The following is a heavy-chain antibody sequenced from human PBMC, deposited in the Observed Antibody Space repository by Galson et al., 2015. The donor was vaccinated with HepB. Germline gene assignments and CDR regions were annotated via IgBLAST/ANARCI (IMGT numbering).Heavy chain of an antibody. CDR3: AQLGYCSGGSCCEMGGMDV. CDR2: IIPIFGTA. Sequence: SVKVSCKASGGTFSSYAISWVRQAPGQGLEWMGGIIPIFGTANYAQKFQGRVTITADESTSTAYMELSSLRSEDTAVYYCAQLGYCSGGSCCEMGGMDVWGQGTLVTVSS. V-gene: IGHV1-69*13. J-gene: IGHJ4*02. CDR1: GGTFSSYA. D-gene: IGHD2-15*01.